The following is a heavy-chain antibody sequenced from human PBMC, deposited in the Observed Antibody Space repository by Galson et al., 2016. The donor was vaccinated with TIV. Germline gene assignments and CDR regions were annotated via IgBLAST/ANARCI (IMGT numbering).Heavy chain of an antibody. Sequence: SLRLSCAASGFTFSNTWMSWVRQAPGKGLEWVGHIRSYFDGGTTDSAAPVKGRFTVSRDDSNNTLYLQMNSLKPEDTAVYYCTTFNTGYNYPSYFDYWGRGTPVTVSS. D-gene: IGHD5-24*01. J-gene: IGHJ4*02. CDR1: GFTFSNTW. CDR2: IRSYFDGGTT. CDR3: TTFNTGYNYPSYFDY. V-gene: IGHV3-15*01.